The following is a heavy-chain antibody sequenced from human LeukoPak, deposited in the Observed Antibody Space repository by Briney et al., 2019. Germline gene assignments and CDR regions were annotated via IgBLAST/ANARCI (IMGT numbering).Heavy chain of an antibody. CDR2: ISSSSSYT. CDR3: ARIGASVTTCDY. J-gene: IGHJ4*02. V-gene: IGHV3-11*06. D-gene: IGHD4-17*01. Sequence: GGSLRLSCAASGFTFSDYYMSRIRQAPGKGLEWVAYISSSSSYTNNADSVKGRFTISRDNAKNSLYLQMNSLRAEDTAVYYCARIGASVTTCDYWGQGTLVTVSS. CDR1: GFTFSDYY.